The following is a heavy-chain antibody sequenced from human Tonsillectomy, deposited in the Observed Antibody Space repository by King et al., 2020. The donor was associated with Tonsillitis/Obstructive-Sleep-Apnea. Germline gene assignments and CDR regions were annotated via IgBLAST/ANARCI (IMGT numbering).Heavy chain of an antibody. Sequence: VQLVESGGGLVQPGGSLRLSCAASGFTFSSYAMSWVRQAPGKGLEWVSAISGSGGNTYYAGSVKGRFTISRDNSKNTLYLQMNSLRAEDTAVYYCAKDLVEYCSSTSCYNGMDVWGQGTTVTVSS. J-gene: IGHJ6*02. CDR1: GFTFSSYA. CDR2: ISGSGGNT. CDR3: AKDLVEYCSSTSCYNGMDV. D-gene: IGHD2-2*02. V-gene: IGHV3-23*04.